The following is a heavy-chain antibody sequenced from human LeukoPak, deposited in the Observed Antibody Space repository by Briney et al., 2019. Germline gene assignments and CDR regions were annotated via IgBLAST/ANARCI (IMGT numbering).Heavy chain of an antibody. CDR2: IYHSGST. V-gene: IGHV4-4*02. CDR3: ARRGSGWYYFDY. CDR1: GGSISSSDW. Sequence: TSGTLSLTCAVSGGSISSSDWWSWVRQPPGKGLEWIGEIYHSGSTNYNPSLKSRVTISVDKSKNQFSLNLSSVTAADTAVYYCARRGSGWYYFDYWGQGTLVTVSS. D-gene: IGHD6-19*01. J-gene: IGHJ4*02.